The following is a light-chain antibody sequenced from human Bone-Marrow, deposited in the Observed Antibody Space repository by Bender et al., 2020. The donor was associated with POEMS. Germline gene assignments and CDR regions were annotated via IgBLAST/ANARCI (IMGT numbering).Light chain of an antibody. CDR3: CSYAGTYTYV. V-gene: IGLV2-11*01. CDR2: DVT. CDR1: SSDVGDYDY. Sequence: HSALTQPRSVSGSPGQSVTISCTGASSDVGDYDYVSWYQHHPGKAPKLLIYDVTKRPSGVPDRFSGSKSGNTASLTISGLQADDEAEYYCCSYAGTYTYVFGTGTQVTVL. J-gene: IGLJ1*01.